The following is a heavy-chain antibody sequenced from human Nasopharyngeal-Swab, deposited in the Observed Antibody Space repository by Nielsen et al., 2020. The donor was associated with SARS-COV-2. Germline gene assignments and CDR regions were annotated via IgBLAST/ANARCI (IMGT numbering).Heavy chain of an antibody. D-gene: IGHD3-3*01. V-gene: IGHV4-39*01. CDR1: GGSISSSSYY. CDR3: ASSPFRITIFGVVIGNWFDP. CDR2: IYYSGST. Sequence: SETLSLTCTVSGGSISSSSYYWGWIRQPPGKGLEWIGSIYYSGSTYYNPSLKRRVTISVDTSKNQFSLKLSSVTAADTAVYYCASSPFRITIFGVVIGNWFDPWGQGTLVTVSS. J-gene: IGHJ5*02.